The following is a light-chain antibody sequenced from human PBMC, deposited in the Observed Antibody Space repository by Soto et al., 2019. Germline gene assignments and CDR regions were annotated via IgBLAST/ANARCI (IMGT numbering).Light chain of an antibody. J-gene: IGKJ1*01. CDR3: QQYGSSPGT. CDR1: QSVSSGS. CDR2: DAS. Sequence: ENVLTQSPDTLSLSPGERATLSCRASQSVSSGSIAWYQQKPGQAPSLLIYDASTRPTGIPDRFSGSGSGTDFTLTISRLEPEDFAVYYCQQYGSSPGTFGQGTKVDIK. V-gene: IGKV3-20*01.